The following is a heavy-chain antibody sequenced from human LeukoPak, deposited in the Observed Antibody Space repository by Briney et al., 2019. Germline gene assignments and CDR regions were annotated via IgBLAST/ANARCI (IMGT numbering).Heavy chain of an antibody. V-gene: IGHV3-7*01. CDR3: AATVTTSNEGK. J-gene: IGHJ4*02. CDR1: GFTFTNYW. D-gene: IGHD4-17*01. Sequence: GGTLRLSCAASGFTFTNYWMKWVRQAPGGGPEWLANINEDGSEEYYADSVKGRFTMSRDNSKNTLYLQMNSLRAEDTAIYYCAATVTTSNEGKWGQGTLVTVSS. CDR2: INEDGSEE.